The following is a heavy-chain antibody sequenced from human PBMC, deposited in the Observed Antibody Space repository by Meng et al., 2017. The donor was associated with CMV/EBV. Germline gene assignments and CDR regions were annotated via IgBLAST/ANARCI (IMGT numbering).Heavy chain of an antibody. D-gene: IGHD3-16*01. CDR1: GGSFSGYY. Sequence: GSLRLSCAVYGGSFSGYYWSWIHQPPGKGLEWIGEINHSGSTNYNPSLKSRVTISVDTSKNQFSLKLSSVTAADTAVYYCASRGETGYWGQGTLVTVSS. V-gene: IGHV4-34*01. CDR2: INHSGST. J-gene: IGHJ4*02. CDR3: ASRGETGY.